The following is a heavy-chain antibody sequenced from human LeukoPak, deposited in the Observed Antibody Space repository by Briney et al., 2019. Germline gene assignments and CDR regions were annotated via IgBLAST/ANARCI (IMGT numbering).Heavy chain of an antibody. J-gene: IGHJ6*02. V-gene: IGHV1-2*02. CDR1: GYTFTSYY. Sequence: ASVKVSCKASGYTFTSYYMHWGRQAPGQGLEWMGWINPKSGGTNYAQKFQGRVTMTRDTSINTASLEVSSLTSDDTAVYYCASAVAVAGRYGMDVWGQGATVTVSS. D-gene: IGHD6-19*01. CDR3: ASAVAVAGRYGMDV. CDR2: INPKSGGT.